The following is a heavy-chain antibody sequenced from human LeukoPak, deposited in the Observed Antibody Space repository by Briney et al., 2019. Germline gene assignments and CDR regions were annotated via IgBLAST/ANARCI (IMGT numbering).Heavy chain of an antibody. Sequence: PSETLSLTRTVSGGSISSYYWSWIRQPPGKGLEWIGYIYYSGSTNYNPSLKSRVTISVDTSKNQFSLKLSSVTAADTAVYYCAISTYYDFWSGYPLDYWGQGTLVTVSS. CDR3: AISTYYDFWSGYPLDY. D-gene: IGHD3-3*01. V-gene: IGHV4-59*01. CDR2: IYYSGST. CDR1: GGSISSYY. J-gene: IGHJ4*02.